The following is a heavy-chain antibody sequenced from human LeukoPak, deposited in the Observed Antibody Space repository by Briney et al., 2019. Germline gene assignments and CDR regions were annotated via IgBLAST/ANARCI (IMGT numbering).Heavy chain of an antibody. V-gene: IGHV1-2*02. J-gene: IGHJ4*02. CDR3: ARGLAAAGRPDDY. D-gene: IGHD6-13*01. CDR1: GYTFTGYY. Sequence: ASVKVSCKASGYTFTGYYMHWVRQAPGQGLEWMGWINPNSGGTNYAQKFQGRVTMTRDTSISTAYMELSRLRSDDTAVYYCARGLAAAGRPDDYWGQGTLVTVSS. CDR2: INPNSGGT.